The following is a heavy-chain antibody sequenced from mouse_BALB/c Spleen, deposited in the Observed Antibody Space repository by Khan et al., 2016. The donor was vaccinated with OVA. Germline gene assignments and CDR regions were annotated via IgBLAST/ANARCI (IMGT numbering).Heavy chain of an antibody. J-gene: IGHJ3*01. Sequence: QVQLKESGPGLVQPSQSLSITCTVSGFSLTNYGIHWVRQSPGKGLEWLGLIWSGGSTDYNAAFISRLSISKDNSKSQVFFKMNSLQTNDTAIYYCARRDYYYCRGAWFPYWGQGTLVTVSA. D-gene: IGHD1-1*01. CDR3: ARRDYYYCRGAWFPY. V-gene: IGHV2-2*02. CDR2: IWSGGST. CDR1: GFSLTNYG.